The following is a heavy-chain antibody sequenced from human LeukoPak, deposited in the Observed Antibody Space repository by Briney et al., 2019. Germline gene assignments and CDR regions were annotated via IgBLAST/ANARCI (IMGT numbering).Heavy chain of an antibody. CDR2: IYYSGST. Sequence: SETLSLTCTVSGGSISVYYWSWVRQPPGKGLEWIGYIYYSGSTNYNPSLKSRVTISLDTSKNQFSLKLGSVTAADTAVYYCARFGYSSTWNYYYYYMDVWGKGTTVTISS. J-gene: IGHJ6*03. CDR3: ARFGYSSTWNYYYYYMDV. D-gene: IGHD6-13*01. CDR1: GGSISVYY. V-gene: IGHV4-59*01.